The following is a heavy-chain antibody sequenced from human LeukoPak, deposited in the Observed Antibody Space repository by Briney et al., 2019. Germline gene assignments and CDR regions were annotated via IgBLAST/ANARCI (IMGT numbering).Heavy chain of an antibody. CDR3: ASSSWYEAYYYYGMDV. Sequence: ASVKVSCKASGYTFTGYYMHWVRQAPGQGLEWMGWINPNSGGTNYAQKFQGRVTMTRDTSISTAYMELSRLRSDDTAVYYCASSSWYEAYYYYGMDVWGQGPTVTVSS. J-gene: IGHJ6*02. V-gene: IGHV1-2*02. CDR1: GYTFTGYY. CDR2: INPNSGGT. D-gene: IGHD6-13*01.